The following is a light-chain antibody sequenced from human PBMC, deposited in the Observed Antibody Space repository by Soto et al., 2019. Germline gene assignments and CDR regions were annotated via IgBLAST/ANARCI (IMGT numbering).Light chain of an antibody. Sequence: EKVMTQSPATLSVSPGERATLSCRASQSVNSNLAWYQQKPGQAPRLLIYGASTRATGIPARFSGSASGTEFTLTISSLQSEDFAVYYCQQYNDWQLTFGGGTKVEIK. CDR1: QSVNSN. V-gene: IGKV3-15*01. CDR2: GAS. J-gene: IGKJ4*01. CDR3: QQYNDWQLT.